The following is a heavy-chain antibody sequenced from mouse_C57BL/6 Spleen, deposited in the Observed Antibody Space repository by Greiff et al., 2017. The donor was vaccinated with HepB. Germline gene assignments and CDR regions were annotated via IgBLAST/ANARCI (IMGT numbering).Heavy chain of an antibody. CDR3: ARSVTDWYFDV. D-gene: IGHD2-12*01. J-gene: IGHJ1*03. V-gene: IGHV1-82*01. CDR1: GYAFSSSW. Sequence: VKLMESGPELVKPGASVKISCKASGYAFSSSWMNWVKQRPGKGLEWIGRIYPGDGDTNYNGKFKGKATLTADKSSSTAYMQLSSLTSEDSAVYFCARSVTDWYFDVWGTGTTVTVSS. CDR2: IYPGDGDT.